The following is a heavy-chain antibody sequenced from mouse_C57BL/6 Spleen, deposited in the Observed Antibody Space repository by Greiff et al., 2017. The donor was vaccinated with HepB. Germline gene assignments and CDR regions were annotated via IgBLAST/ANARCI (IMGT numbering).Heavy chain of an antibody. Sequence: VQLVESGPGLVQPSQSLSITCTVSGFSLTSYGVHWVRQSPGKGLEWLGVIWRGGSTDYNAAFMSRLSITKDNSKSQVFFKMNSLQADDTAIYYCAKNIDYDAYAMDYWGQGTSVTVSS. D-gene: IGHD2-4*01. V-gene: IGHV2-5*01. CDR2: IWRGGST. CDR3: AKNIDYDAYAMDY. CDR1: GFSLTSYG. J-gene: IGHJ4*01.